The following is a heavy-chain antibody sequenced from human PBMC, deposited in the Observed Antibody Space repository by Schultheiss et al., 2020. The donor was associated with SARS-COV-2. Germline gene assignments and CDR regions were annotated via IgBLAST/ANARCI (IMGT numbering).Heavy chain of an antibody. CDR1: GFTFSSYG. Sequence: GGSLRLSCAASGFTFSSYGMHWVRQAPGKGLEWVAVISYDGSNKYYADSVKGRFTISRDNSKNTLYLQMNSLRAEDTAVYYCARVHLSGSYYAYNWFDPWGQGTLVTVSS. V-gene: IGHV3-30*12. D-gene: IGHD1-26*01. CDR2: ISYDGSNK. CDR3: ARVHLSGSYYAYNWFDP. J-gene: IGHJ5*02.